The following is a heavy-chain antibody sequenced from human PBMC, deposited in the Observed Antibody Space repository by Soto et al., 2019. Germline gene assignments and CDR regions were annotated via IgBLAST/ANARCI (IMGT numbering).Heavy chain of an antibody. CDR1: GFTFSSFP. CDR3: ARDGHSSSWGDFDF. Sequence: QVQLVESGGGVVQPGRSLRLSCAASGFTFSSFPMHWVRQAPGKGLECVGVISDDGNNKFYADSVKGRFTISRDNSKNTLDFEMNSLRAEDTAVYYCARDGHSSSWGDFDFWGQGTLVTVPS. V-gene: IGHV3-30*14. J-gene: IGHJ4*02. D-gene: IGHD6-13*01. CDR2: ISDDGNNK.